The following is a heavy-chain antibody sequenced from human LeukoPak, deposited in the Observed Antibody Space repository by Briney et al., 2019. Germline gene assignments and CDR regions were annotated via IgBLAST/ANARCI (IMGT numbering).Heavy chain of an antibody. J-gene: IGHJ3*02. D-gene: IGHD3-3*01. CDR1: GGTFRRYA. CDR3: ARTDYDFWSGNTGGAFDI. CDR2: IIPILGTE. V-gene: IGHV1-69*05. Sequence: ASVKVSCKASGGTFRRYAISWVREAPGQGLEWMGRIIPILGTENYAQKFKGSVTITTDESTSTAYMELSSLRSEDTAVYYCARTDYDFWSGNTGGAFDIWGQGTLVTVSS.